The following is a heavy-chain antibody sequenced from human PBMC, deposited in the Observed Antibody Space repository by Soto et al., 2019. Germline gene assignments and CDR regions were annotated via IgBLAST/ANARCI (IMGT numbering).Heavy chain of an antibody. CDR2: MNPDSGNT. J-gene: IGHJ6*03. Sequence: ASVKVSCKASGYTFTSYYMHWVRQAPGQGLEWMGWMNPDSGNTGYAEKFQGRVTMTRNSSISTAYMELSGLRSEDTAVYYCAREAASDPSFYYHYMDVWGKGTTVTVSS. V-gene: IGHV1-8*02. CDR1: GYTFTSYY. CDR3: AREAASDPSFYYHYMDV. D-gene: IGHD3-10*01.